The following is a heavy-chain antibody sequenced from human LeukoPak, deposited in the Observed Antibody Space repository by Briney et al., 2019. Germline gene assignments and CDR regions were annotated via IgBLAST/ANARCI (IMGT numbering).Heavy chain of an antibody. CDR2: IYYSGST. CDR1: GGSISSYY. CDR3: ATAGQDFDY. Sequence: SETLSLTCTVSGGSISSYYWSWIRQPPGKGLEWIGYIYYSGSTNYNPSLKSRVTISVDKSKNQFSLKLSSVTAADTAVYYCATAGQDFDYWGQGTLVTVSS. V-gene: IGHV4-59*12. J-gene: IGHJ4*02.